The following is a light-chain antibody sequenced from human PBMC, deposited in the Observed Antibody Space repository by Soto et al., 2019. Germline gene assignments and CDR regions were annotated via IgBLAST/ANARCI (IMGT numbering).Light chain of an antibody. CDR2: ATS. J-gene: IGKJ1*01. Sequence: EIVLTQSPGTLSLSPGDTAALSCRARQSVSSRYLAWYQQKSGQAPRLLIYATSSRATAIPDRFIGYGSGTDLTLTIPGLEPEAFAVYYCQQYGSSLSTFGRGTKVDIK. CDR3: QQYGSSLST. CDR1: QSVSSRY. V-gene: IGKV3-20*01.